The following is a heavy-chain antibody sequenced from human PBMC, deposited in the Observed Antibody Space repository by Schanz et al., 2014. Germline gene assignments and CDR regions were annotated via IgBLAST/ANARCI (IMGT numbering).Heavy chain of an antibody. D-gene: IGHD3-16*01. CDR2: IGGSGDST. V-gene: IGHV3-23*01. CDR3: VRLDVHDY. CDR1: GFTFSNHA. J-gene: IGHJ4*02. Sequence: VHLLESGGGLVQPGGSLRLSCAASGFTFSNHALSWVRQAPGKGLEWVSGIGGSGDSTHYADSVKGRFIISRDNSKNTLYLQMSSLKTEDTAVYYCVRLDVHDYWGQGTLVTVSS.